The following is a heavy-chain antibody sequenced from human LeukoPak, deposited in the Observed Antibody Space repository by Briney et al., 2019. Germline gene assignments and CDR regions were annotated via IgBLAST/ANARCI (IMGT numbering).Heavy chain of an antibody. D-gene: IGHD1-26*01. J-gene: IGHJ4*02. V-gene: IGHV3-9*01. Sequence: GRSLRLSCAASGFTFDGYAMHWVRQAPGKGLEWVSGISWNSGSIGYANSVKGRFTISRDNAKNSLYLQMNSLRAEDTAVYYCARGDRWDGFDYWGQGTLVTVSS. CDR3: ARGDRWDGFDY. CDR1: GFTFDGYA. CDR2: ISWNSGSI.